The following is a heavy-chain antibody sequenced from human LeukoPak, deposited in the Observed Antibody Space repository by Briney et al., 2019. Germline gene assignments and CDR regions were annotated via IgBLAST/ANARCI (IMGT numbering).Heavy chain of an antibody. D-gene: IGHD2-2*01. Sequence: GRSLRLSCAASAFTFSGYGMHWVRQAPGKGLEWVAVISYDGSNEYYADSVKGRFTISRDNSKNTLYLQMNSLRAEDTAVYYCARDYCSSTSCPDYWGQGTLVTVSS. V-gene: IGHV3-30*03. CDR3: ARDYCSSTSCPDY. CDR1: AFTFSGYG. J-gene: IGHJ4*02. CDR2: ISYDGSNE.